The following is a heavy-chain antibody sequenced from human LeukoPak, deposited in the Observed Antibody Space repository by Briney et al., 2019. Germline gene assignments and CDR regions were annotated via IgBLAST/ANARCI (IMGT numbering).Heavy chain of an antibody. CDR1: GFAFSSYS. CDR2: ITSSSSYI. Sequence: NPGGSLRLSCAASGFAFSSYSMNWVRQAPGKGLEWVSSITSSSSYIYYADSVKGRFAVSRDNSKDTLYLQLNSLRAEDTAVYYCAKNRGAGSHYYYHMNVWGKGTTVTVSS. V-gene: IGHV3-21*04. CDR3: AKNRGAGSHYYYHMNV. D-gene: IGHD1-26*01. J-gene: IGHJ6*03.